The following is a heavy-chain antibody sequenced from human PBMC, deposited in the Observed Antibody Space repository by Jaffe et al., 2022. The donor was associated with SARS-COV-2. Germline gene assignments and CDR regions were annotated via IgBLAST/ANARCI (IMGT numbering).Heavy chain of an antibody. V-gene: IGHV3-74*01. CDR3: ARDYTLEYCSGGSCYYYYYGMDV. Sequence: EVQLVESGGGLVQPGGSLRLSCAASGFTFSSYWMHWVRQAPGKGLVWVSRINSDGSSTSYADSVKGRFTISRDNAKNTLYLQMNSLRAEDTAVYYCARDYTLEYCSGGSCYYYYYGMDVWGQGTTVTVSS. CDR1: GFTFSSYW. CDR2: INSDGSST. J-gene: IGHJ6*02. D-gene: IGHD2-15*01.